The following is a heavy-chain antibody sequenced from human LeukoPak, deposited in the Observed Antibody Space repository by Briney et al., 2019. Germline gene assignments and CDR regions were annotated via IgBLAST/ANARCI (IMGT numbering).Heavy chain of an antibody. CDR2: MYYTGSS. J-gene: IGHJ6*03. CDR3: ARGGYRSYYYVDV. Sequence: SETLSLTCSVSGGSISTYFWTWLRQAPGKGLEWAGYMYYTGSSNYNPSLESRVAISIDTSKNQFSLKLTSVTPADTAVYYCARGGYRSYYYVDVWGKGTTVIVSS. D-gene: IGHD3-16*02. CDR1: GGSISTYF. V-gene: IGHV4-59*01.